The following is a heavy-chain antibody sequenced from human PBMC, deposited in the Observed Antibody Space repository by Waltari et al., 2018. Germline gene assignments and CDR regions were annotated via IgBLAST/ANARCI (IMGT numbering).Heavy chain of an antibody. CDR3: ARYSSSWYKDWFDP. Sequence: QVQLQQWGAGLLKPSETLSLTCAVYGGSFSGSYWSWIRQPPGKGLEWIGEINHSGSTNYNPSLKSRVTISVDTSKNQFSLKLSSVTAADTAVYYCARYSSSWYKDWFDPWGQGTLVTVSS. V-gene: IGHV4-34*01. J-gene: IGHJ5*02. CDR1: GGSFSGSY. CDR2: INHSGST. D-gene: IGHD6-13*01.